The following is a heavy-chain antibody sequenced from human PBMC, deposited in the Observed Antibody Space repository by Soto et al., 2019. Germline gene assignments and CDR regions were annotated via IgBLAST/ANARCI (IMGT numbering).Heavy chain of an antibody. D-gene: IGHD6-19*01. CDR2: ISYDGSNK. CDR1: GFTFSSYD. Sequence: GGSLRLSCAASGFTFSSYDMHWVRQAPGKGLEWVAVISYDGSNKYYADSVKGRFTISRDNSKNTLYLQMNSLRAEDTAVYYCAKGLFPSGWFDYWGQGTLVTVSS. CDR3: AKGLFPSGWFDY. J-gene: IGHJ4*02. V-gene: IGHV3-30*18.